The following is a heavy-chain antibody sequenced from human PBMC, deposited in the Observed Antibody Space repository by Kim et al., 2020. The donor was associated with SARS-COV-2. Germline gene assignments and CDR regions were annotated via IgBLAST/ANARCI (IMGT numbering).Heavy chain of an antibody. CDR2: IYYSGST. CDR1: GGSISSGGYY. J-gene: IGHJ4*02. Sequence: SETLSLTCTVSGGSISSGGYYWSWIRQHPGKGLEWIGYIYYSGSTYYNPSLKSRVTISVDTSKNQFSLKLSSVTAADTAVYYCARTTLAAAGWVDYWGQGTLVTVSS. V-gene: IGHV4-31*03. D-gene: IGHD6-13*01. CDR3: ARTTLAAAGWVDY.